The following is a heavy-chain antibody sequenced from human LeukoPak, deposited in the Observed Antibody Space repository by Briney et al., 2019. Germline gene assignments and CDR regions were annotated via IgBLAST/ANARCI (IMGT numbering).Heavy chain of an antibody. CDR3: ARGPYLGYYARGDRFGYFQH. CDR2: INHSGST. CDR1: GWSFSGYY. J-gene: IGHJ1*01. D-gene: IGHD3-10*01. Sequence: SETLSLTCAVYGWSFSGYYWSWIRQPPGKGLEWIGEINHSGSTNYNPSLKSRVTISVDTSKNQCSLKLSSVTAADTAVYYCARGPYLGYYARGDRFGYFQHWGQGTLVTVSS. V-gene: IGHV4-34*01.